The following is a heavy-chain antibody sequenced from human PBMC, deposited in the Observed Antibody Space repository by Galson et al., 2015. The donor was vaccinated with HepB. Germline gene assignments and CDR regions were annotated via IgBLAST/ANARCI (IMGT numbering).Heavy chain of an antibody. Sequence: SVKVSCKASGYTFTSYGISWVRQAPGQGLEWMGWISAYNGNTNYAQKLQGRVTMTTDTSTSTAYMELRSLRSDDTAVYYCARVLPLRYSSGWKGAFDIWGQGTMVTVSS. D-gene: IGHD6-19*01. CDR2: ISAYNGNT. J-gene: IGHJ3*02. CDR1: GYTFTSYG. V-gene: IGHV1-18*01. CDR3: ARVLPLRYSSGWKGAFDI.